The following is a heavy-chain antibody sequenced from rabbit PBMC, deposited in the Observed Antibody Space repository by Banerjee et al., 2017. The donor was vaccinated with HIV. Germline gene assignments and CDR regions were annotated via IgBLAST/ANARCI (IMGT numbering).Heavy chain of an antibody. CDR3: ASQTDSTYSALNL. CDR1: GFTISSSYY. J-gene: IGHJ4*01. CDR2: IYSRYSGST. D-gene: IGHD8-1*01. Sequence: QSLEESGGGLVQPEGSLALTCKASGFTISSSYYMCWVRQAPGKGLEWIACIYSRYSGSTCYASWAKGRFTISKTSSTTVTLQMTSLTAADTATYFCASQTDSTYSALNLWGPGTLVTVS. V-gene: IGHV1S40*01.